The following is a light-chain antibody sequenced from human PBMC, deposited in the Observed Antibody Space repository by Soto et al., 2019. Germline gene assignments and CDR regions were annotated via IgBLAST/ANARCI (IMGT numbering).Light chain of an antibody. CDR2: EVS. CDR3: SSYAGSNNYVV. J-gene: IGLJ2*01. V-gene: IGLV2-8*01. Sequence: QSALTQPPSASGSPGQSVTISCTGTSSDVGGYNYVSWYQQHPDKAPKLMIYEVSKRPSGVPDRFSGYKSGNTASLTVSGLQAEDEADYYCSSYAGSNNYVVFGGGTKLTVL. CDR1: SSDVGGYNY.